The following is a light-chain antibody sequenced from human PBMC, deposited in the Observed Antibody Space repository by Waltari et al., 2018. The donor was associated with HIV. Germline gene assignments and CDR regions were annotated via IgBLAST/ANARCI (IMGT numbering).Light chain of an antibody. J-gene: IGLJ2*01. CDR2: SNN. CDR3: VAWDGSLNGHVV. CDR1: SSNIGSNT. Sequence: SVLTQSPSASGTPGQRVTISCSGSSSNIGSNTVNWYQQLPGTAPKLLIYSNNQRPSGVPDRFSGSKSGTSASLAISGLQSEDEADYYCVAWDGSLNGHVVFGGGTKLTVL. V-gene: IGLV1-44*01.